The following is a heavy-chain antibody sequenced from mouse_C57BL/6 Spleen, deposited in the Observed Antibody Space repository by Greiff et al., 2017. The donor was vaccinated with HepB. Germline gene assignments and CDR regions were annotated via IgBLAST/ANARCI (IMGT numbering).Heavy chain of an antibody. V-gene: IGHV1-69*01. CDR2: IDPSDSYT. CDR1: GYTFTSYW. D-gene: IGHD2-3*01. Sequence: QVQLQQPGAELVMPGASVKLSCKASGYTFTSYWMHWVKQRPGQGLEWIGEIDPSDSYTNYNQKFKGKSTLTVDKSSSTAYMQLSSLTSEDSAVYYCARGAYDGYYSYYFDYWGQGTTLTVSS. CDR3: ARGAYDGYYSYYFDY. J-gene: IGHJ2*01.